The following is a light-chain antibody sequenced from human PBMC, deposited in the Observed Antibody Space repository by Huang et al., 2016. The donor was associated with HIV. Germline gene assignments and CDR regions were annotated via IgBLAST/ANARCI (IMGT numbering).Light chain of an antibody. V-gene: IGKV1-33*01. CDR2: DVS. CDR1: QDISNY. J-gene: IGKJ3*01. CDR3: QRYDNFPPFT. Sequence: DIQMTQSPSSLSASVGDRVTITCRASQDISNYLNWYQQKPGEAPKLLISDVSNFETGVPSRFSGSGSGTHFTCTISSLQPEDVATYYCQRYDNFPPFTFGPGTKVDLK.